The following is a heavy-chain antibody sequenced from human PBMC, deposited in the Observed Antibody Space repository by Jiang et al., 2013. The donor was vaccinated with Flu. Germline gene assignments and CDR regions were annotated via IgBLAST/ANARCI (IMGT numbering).Heavy chain of an antibody. CDR2: LHYSGTT. J-gene: IGHJ4*02. Sequence: PGLVKPSETLSLTCTVSGGSITSSSYFWGWIRQPPGKGLEWIGSLHYSGTTHYSPSLKTRVTTSVDTSKNQFSLKLNSVTAADAAVYFCAGHHIVNVPGDYWGQGTLVTVSS. CDR1: GGSITSSSYF. D-gene: IGHD3-16*02. CDR3: AGHHIVNVPGDY. V-gene: IGHV4-39*07.